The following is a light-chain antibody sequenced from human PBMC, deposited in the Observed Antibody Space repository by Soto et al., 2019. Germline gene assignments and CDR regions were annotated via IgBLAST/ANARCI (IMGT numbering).Light chain of an antibody. CDR2: AAF. V-gene: IGKV1-6*01. Sequence: AIPMTQSPSSLSASVGDRVTITCRASQGIGADLGWYQQKPGKAPRLLIYAAFLLHSGVPARFSGSGSGTDFTLTISSLQPEDFASYYCLQDHDYPWTFGQGTKVEIK. J-gene: IGKJ1*01. CDR1: QGIGAD. CDR3: LQDHDYPWT.